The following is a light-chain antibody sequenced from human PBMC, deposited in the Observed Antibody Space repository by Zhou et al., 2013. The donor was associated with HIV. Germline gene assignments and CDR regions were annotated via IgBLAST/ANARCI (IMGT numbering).Light chain of an antibody. V-gene: IGKV3-20*01. CDR2: DAS. CDR1: QNLGNTY. Sequence: EIVMMQSPGTLSLSPGERATLSCRASQNLGNTYVAWYQQRPGLAPRLLIYDASSRATGIPDRFTGSGSGTDFTLTFTTLGPEDFAVYYCQQYANSPQTFGQGTKVEIK. J-gene: IGKJ2*01. CDR3: QQYANSPQT.